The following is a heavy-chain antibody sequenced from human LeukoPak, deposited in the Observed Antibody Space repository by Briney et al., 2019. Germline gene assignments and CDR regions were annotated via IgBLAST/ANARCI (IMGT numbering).Heavy chain of an antibody. Sequence: PGGSLRLSCAASGFTFDDYAMHWVRQAPGKGLEWVSGISWNSGSIGYADSVKGRFTISRDNAKNSLYLQMNSLRAEDTALYYCTYYDPSGYYYPHWGQGTLVTVSS. V-gene: IGHV3-9*01. CDR3: TYYDPSGYYYPH. CDR2: ISWNSGSI. CDR1: GFTFDDYA. D-gene: IGHD3-22*01. J-gene: IGHJ4*02.